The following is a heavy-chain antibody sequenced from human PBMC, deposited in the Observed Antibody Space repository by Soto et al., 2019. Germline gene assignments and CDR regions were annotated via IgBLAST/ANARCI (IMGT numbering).Heavy chain of an antibody. CDR1: GYTFTNYV. D-gene: IGHD6-13*01. CDR2: INTNTGNP. V-gene: IGHV7-4-1*02. J-gene: IGHJ5*02. CDR3: ARGQQLVLLDNWFDP. Sequence: QVQLVQSGSELKKPGASVKVSCKASGYTFTNYVMNWVRQAPGQGLEWMGWINTNTGNPTYAQGFTGRFVFSEDTSVSTAFLQISSLKAEDTAVYYCARGQQLVLLDNWFDPWGQGTLVTVSS.